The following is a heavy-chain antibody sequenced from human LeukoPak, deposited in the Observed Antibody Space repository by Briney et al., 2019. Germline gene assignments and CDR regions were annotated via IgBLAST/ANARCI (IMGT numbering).Heavy chain of an antibody. CDR2: ISGDGGT. CDR3: ARDPQYYDFWSGRYNNWFDP. CDR1: GFTFGSYW. Sequence: GGSLRLSCVASGFTFGSYWMHWVRQAPGKGPAWVSRISGDGGTYYADSVKGRFTISRDNAKNTLYLQMNSLRAEDTAVYYCARDPQYYDFWSGRYNNWFDPWGQGTLVTVSS. V-gene: IGHV3-74*01. D-gene: IGHD3-3*01. J-gene: IGHJ5*02.